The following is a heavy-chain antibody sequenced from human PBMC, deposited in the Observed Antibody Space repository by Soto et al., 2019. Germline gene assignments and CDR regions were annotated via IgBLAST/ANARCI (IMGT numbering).Heavy chain of an antibody. CDR2: MYHSGST. Sequence: QMQLQESGSGLVKPSQTLSLTCAVSGGSISSGGYSWSWIRQPPGKGLEWIGYMYHSGSTYYNPSLKQRVTISIDRSKNQFPLKLSSVTAADAAVYYCARVSDYWGPGMLVPVSS. CDR3: ARVSDY. J-gene: IGHJ4*02. V-gene: IGHV4-30-2*01. CDR1: GGSISSGGYS.